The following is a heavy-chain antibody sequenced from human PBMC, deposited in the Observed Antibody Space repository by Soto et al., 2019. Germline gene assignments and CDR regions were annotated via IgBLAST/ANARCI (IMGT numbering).Heavy chain of an antibody. V-gene: IGHV4-39*01. CDR1: GGSISSSSYY. Sequence: QLQLQESGPGLVKPSETLSLTCTVSGGSISSSSYYWGWIRQPPGKGLEWIGSIYYSGSTYYNPSLKSRVTISVDTSNNQFSLKLSSVTAADTAVYYCASSSAYYDFWSGYYFGQYFDYWGHGTLVTVSS. CDR2: IYYSGST. J-gene: IGHJ4*01. D-gene: IGHD3-3*01. CDR3: ASSSAYYDFWSGYYFGQYFDY.